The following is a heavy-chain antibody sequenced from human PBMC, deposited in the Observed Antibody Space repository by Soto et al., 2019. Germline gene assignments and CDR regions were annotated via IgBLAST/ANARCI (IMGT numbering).Heavy chain of an antibody. Sequence: SVKVSCKASGGTFSSYAISWVRQAPGQGLEWMGGIIPIFGTANYAQKFQGRVTITADESTSTAYMELSSLRSEDTAVYYCARCGRQSFVWFDPWAREPWSPSPQ. CDR3: ARCGRQSFVWFDP. CDR2: IIPIFGTA. J-gene: IGHJ5*02. D-gene: IGHD6-25*01. CDR1: GGTFSSYA. V-gene: IGHV1-69*13.